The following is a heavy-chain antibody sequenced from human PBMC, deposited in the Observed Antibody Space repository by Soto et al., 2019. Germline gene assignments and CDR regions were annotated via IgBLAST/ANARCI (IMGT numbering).Heavy chain of an antibody. CDR2: IYYSGST. CDR3: ARPPRGDAFDI. J-gene: IGHJ3*02. D-gene: IGHD3-10*01. V-gene: IGHV4-39*01. CDR1: GGSISSSSYY. Sequence: QLQLQESGPGLVKPSETLSLTCTVSGGSISSSSYYWGWIRQPPGKGLEWIGSIYYSGSTYYNPSLKSRVTISVDTSKNQFSLKLSSVTAADTAVYYRARPPRGDAFDIWGQGTMVTVSS.